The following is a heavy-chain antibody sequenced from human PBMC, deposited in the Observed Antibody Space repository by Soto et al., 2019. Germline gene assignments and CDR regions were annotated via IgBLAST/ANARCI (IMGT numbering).Heavy chain of an antibody. D-gene: IGHD6-13*01. Sequence: QVQLQESGPGLVKPSETLSLTCTVSGAFISGYYWSWIRQPAGKGLEWIGRIYTSGSTKYSPSLKSRATTSVDTSKKQSSLKLNSVTAADTAVYYCARESTVAGTDNWFDSWGQGTLVTVSS. CDR3: ARESTVAGTDNWFDS. V-gene: IGHV4-4*07. J-gene: IGHJ5*01. CDR1: GAFISGYY. CDR2: IYTSGST.